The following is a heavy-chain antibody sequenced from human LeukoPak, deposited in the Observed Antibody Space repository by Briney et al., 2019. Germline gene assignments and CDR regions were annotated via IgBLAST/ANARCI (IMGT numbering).Heavy chain of an antibody. D-gene: IGHD3-10*01. V-gene: IGHV3-23*01. CDR2: ISGSGGST. Sequence: GGSLRLSCAASGFTFSSYAMSWVRQATGQGLEWVSAISGSGGSTYYADSVKGRFTISRDNSKNTLYLQMNSLRAEDTAVYYCAKDVEGSYYGSGSYTLYYFDYWGQGTLVTVSS. J-gene: IGHJ4*02. CDR3: AKDVEGSYYGSGSYTLYYFDY. CDR1: GFTFSSYA.